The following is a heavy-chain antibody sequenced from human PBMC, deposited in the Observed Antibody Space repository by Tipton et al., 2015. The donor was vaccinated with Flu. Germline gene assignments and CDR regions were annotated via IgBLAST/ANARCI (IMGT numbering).Heavy chain of an antibody. V-gene: IGHV4-39*06. J-gene: IGHJ4*02. CDR3: ARAGSYYDSPTLFDY. CDR2: IYYSGST. CDR1: GGSISSSSYY. D-gene: IGHD3-22*01. Sequence: TLSLPCTVSGGSISSSSYYWGWIRQPPGKGLEWIGSIYYSGSTYYNPSLKSRVTISVDTSKNQFTLKLSSVTATDTAVYYCARAGSYYDSPTLFDYWGQGTLVTVSS.